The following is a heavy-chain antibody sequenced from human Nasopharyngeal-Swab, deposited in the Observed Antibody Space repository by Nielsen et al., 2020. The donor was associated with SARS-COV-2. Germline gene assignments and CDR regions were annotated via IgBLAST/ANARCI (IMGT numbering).Heavy chain of an antibody. J-gene: IGHJ4*02. CDR3: ARDRGRYFDWLLYYFDY. CDR2: ISSSGSTI. D-gene: IGHD3-9*01. V-gene: IGHV3-11*01. CDR1: GFTFSDYY. Sequence: GESLKISCAASGFTFSDYYMSWIRQAPGKGLEWVSYISSSGSTIYYADSVKGRFTISRDNAKNSLYLQMNSLRSDDTAVYYCARDRGRYFDWLLYYFDYWGQGTLVTVSS.